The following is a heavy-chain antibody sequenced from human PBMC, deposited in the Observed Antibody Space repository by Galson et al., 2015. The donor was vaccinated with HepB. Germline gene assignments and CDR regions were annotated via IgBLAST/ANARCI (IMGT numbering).Heavy chain of an antibody. CDR1: GFTFREQG. CDR2: VSYDGSAT. D-gene: IGHD2-8*02. Sequence: SLRLSCAASGFTFREQGMQWVRQAPGKGLEWVTLVSYDGSATYYSASVKGRFTISRDNSKNTLYLQMNSLRDEDTAVYYCAKQGPGTVEFWGQGTMVPVSS. V-gene: IGHV3-30*18. CDR3: AKQGPGTVEF. J-gene: IGHJ3*01.